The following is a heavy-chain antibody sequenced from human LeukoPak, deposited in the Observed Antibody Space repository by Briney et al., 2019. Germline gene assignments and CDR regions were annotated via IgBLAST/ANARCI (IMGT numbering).Heavy chain of an antibody. V-gene: IGHV1-2*02. CDR3: ARAGGGPTSDYYGMNV. Sequence: ASVKVSCKASGYTFTGYYIHWVRQAPGQGLEWMGWINPNGGGADSAQKFQGRVTMIRDTSTTTAYMELSRLRSDDTAVYYCARAGGGPTSDYYGMNVWGQGTTVTVSS. CDR1: GYTFTGYY. J-gene: IGHJ6*02. CDR2: INPNGGGA. D-gene: IGHD1-26*01.